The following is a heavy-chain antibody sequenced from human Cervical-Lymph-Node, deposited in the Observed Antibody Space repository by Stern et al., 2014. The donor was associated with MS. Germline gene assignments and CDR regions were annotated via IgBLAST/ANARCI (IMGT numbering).Heavy chain of an antibody. CDR3: TKGGGSNHGTGAFDV. V-gene: IGHV3-30*18. J-gene: IGHJ3*01. CDR1: GFIFSHYG. Sequence: VQLVESGGGVVQYGMSLRLSCAAYGFIFSHYGMHWVRQDPGRGLEWVALISDDGNKKSYAAPVKGRFTISRYNSKNTLHLHIDSLRSEDTSVYYCTKGGGSNHGTGAFDVWCQGTLVTVSS. D-gene: IGHD5-12*01. CDR2: ISDDGNKK.